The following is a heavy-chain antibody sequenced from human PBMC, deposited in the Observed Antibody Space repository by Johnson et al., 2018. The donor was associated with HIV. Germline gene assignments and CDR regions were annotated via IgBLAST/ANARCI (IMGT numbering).Heavy chain of an antibody. V-gene: IGHV3-30*02. Sequence: VQLVESGGGLVQPGRSLRLSCSASGFTFSTFGMHWVRQAPGKGLEWVAFIRYDGSDNYYGDSVQGRFTISRDNSKNTLYLQMNSLRAEDTAVYYCAKVYCGGDCSFGGAAFNIWGRGTMVTVSS. J-gene: IGHJ3*02. CDR1: GFTFSTFG. CDR2: IRYDGSDN. D-gene: IGHD2-21*02. CDR3: AKVYCGGDCSFGGAAFNI.